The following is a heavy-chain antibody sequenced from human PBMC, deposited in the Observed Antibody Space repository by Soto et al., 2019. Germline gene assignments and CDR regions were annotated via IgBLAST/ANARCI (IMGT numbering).Heavy chain of an antibody. CDR1: GFSLSTSGVG. V-gene: IGHV2-5*02. CDR3: AHSEIAAAATGYFDY. J-gene: IGHJ4*02. D-gene: IGHD6-13*01. CDR2: IYWDDDK. Sequence: QITLKESGPTLVKPTQTLTLTCTFSGFSLSTSGVGVGWIRQPPGKALEWLALIYWDDDKRYSPSLKSRLTTTKDTSKNRVYLTMTNMDPVDTATYYCAHSEIAAAATGYFDYWGQGTLVTVSS.